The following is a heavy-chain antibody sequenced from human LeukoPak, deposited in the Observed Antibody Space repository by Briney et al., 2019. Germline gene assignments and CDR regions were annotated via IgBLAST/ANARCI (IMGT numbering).Heavy chain of an antibody. CDR1: GFSFSGHW. CDR3: AYRNNFEY. CDR2: IKADGSEK. D-gene: IGHD1-26*01. J-gene: IGHJ4*02. Sequence: PGGSLRLSCAASGFSFSGHWMNWVRQPPGKGLEWVANIKADGSEKYYVDSVKGRFTISRDDAKRTVDLQMDNLRAEDTAIYYCAYRNNFEYCGQGALVTVSS. V-gene: IGHV3-7*05.